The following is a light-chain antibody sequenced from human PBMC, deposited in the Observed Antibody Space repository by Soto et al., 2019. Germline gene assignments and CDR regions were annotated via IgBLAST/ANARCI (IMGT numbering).Light chain of an antibody. Sequence: EIELTQSPGTLSLSPGERATLSCRAIQSVSSRYLAWYQQKPGQAPRLLIYGASSRATGIPDRFSGSGSGTDFTLTISRLEPEDFAVYYCQQYGSSPQTFGQGTKV. V-gene: IGKV3-20*01. CDR2: GAS. J-gene: IGKJ1*01. CDR1: QSVSSRY. CDR3: QQYGSSPQT.